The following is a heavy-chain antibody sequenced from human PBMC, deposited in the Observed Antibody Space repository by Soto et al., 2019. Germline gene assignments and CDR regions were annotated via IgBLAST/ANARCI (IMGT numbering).Heavy chain of an antibody. CDR3: ARTVPVLYYYYGMDV. J-gene: IGHJ6*02. D-gene: IGHD3-10*01. CDR2: TYYRSKWNN. Sequence: PSQTLSLTCAISGDSVSSNSAAWYWIRHSPSTGLEWLGRTYYRSKWNNDYAVSVKSRITINPDTYKNQFYLQLNSVTPEDTAVYYCARTVPVLYYYYGMDVWGQGTTVTVSS. V-gene: IGHV6-1*01. CDR1: GDSVSSNSAA.